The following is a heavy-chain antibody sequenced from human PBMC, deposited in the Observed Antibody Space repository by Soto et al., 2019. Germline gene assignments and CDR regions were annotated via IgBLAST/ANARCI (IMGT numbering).Heavy chain of an antibody. V-gene: IGHV4-39*02. D-gene: IGHD3-3*01. CDR1: GGSISSSTYY. J-gene: IGHJ4*02. CDR3: ARFTPALLHRNLWSGYYLSYFAY. CDR2: IHYGGST. Sequence: QLQLRESGPGLVKPSETLSLTCSVSGGSISSSTYYWAWIRQPPGKGLEWIATIHYGGSTYYNPSHKSRVTLSMATSKTHFSLNLTSVNASDTASNYCARFTPALLHRNLWSGYYLSYFAYWGQGTLVIVSA.